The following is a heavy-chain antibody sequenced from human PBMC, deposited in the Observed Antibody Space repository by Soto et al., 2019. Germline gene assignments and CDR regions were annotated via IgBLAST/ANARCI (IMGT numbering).Heavy chain of an antibody. D-gene: IGHD2-15*01. Sequence: SETLSLTCAVSGGSISSNHWWNWVRQSPGKGLEWIGEIFHTGSTNYNPSLKSRVTISLDKSNDEVSLRVNFVTAADTAVYYCAERGERYSPFDTWGQGALVTVSS. J-gene: IGHJ4*02. CDR2: IFHTGST. V-gene: IGHV4-4*02. CDR1: GGSISSNHW. CDR3: AERGERYSPFDT.